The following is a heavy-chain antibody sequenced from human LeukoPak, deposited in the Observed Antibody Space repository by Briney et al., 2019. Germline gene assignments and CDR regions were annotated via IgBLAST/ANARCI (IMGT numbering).Heavy chain of an antibody. CDR3: ATHFWSGYYPPL. D-gene: IGHD3-3*02. CDR1: GFTVSSNY. J-gene: IGHJ4*02. CDR2: IYSGGST. V-gene: IGHV3-53*01. Sequence: GGSLRLSCAASGFTVSSNYMSWVRQAPGKGLEWVSVIYSGGSTYYADSVKGRFTISRDKSKNTLYLQMNSLRAEDTAVYYCATHFWSGYYPPLWGQGTLVTVSS.